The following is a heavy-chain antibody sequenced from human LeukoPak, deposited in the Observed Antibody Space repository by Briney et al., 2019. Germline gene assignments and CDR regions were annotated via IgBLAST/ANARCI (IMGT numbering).Heavy chain of an antibody. CDR1: GYSISNGYY. J-gene: IGHJ4*02. CDR2: IYYSGST. CDR3: ARRAPYYDSSGYYSALDY. V-gene: IGHV4-38-2*02. D-gene: IGHD3-22*01. Sequence: SETLSLTCTVSGYSISNGYYWGWIRQPPGKGLNWIGSIYYSGSTYYNPSLKSRVTISVDTSKNQFSLKLSSVTAADAAVYYCARRAPYYDSSGYYSALDYWGQGTLVTVSS.